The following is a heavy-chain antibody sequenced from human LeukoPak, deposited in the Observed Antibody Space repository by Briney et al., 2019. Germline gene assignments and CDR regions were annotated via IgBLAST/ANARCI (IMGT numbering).Heavy chain of an antibody. Sequence: GGSLRLSCAASGFTFSKDDFHWVRQAPGKGLEWVAAIGVTGDTYYADSVKGRFTISREDAANSLYLQTRSLGAGDTALYYCTKEFCGSRAACAGGSYYDFWGRGALATVSS. J-gene: IGHJ2*01. CDR1: GFTFSKDD. V-gene: IGHV3-13*01. CDR2: IGVTGDT. CDR3: TKEFCGSRAACAGGSYYDF. D-gene: IGHD2-15*01.